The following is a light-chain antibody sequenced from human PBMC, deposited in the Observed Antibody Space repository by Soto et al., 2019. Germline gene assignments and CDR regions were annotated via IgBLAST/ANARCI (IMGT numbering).Light chain of an antibody. CDR3: QQYNGYSPRT. V-gene: IGKV1-5*03. J-gene: IGKJ1*01. Sequence: DIQMTQSPSTLSASVGDRVTITCRASQSSNWLAWYQQKPGKAPKLLIYKASSLESGVPSRFSGSGSGTEFTLTLSSLQPDDFATYYCQQYNGYSPRTFGQGTKVEIK. CDR1: QSSNW. CDR2: KAS.